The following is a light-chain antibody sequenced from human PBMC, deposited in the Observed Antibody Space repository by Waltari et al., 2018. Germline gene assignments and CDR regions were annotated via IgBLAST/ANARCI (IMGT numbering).Light chain of an antibody. CDR2: QDT. Sequence: SYEFTQPPSVSVSPGQTASITCSGETLPNPYVHWYHQKPGQAPLIVIHQDTARPSGIPERFSGSSSGTTGTLIISGVEADDEADYYCQSADSSGTQKVFGGGTKLTVL. CDR3: QSADSSGTQKV. CDR1: TLPNPY. V-gene: IGLV3-25*03. J-gene: IGLJ3*02.